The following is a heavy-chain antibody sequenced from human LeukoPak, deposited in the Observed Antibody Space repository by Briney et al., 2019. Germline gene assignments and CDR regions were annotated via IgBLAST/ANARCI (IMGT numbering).Heavy chain of an antibody. J-gene: IGHJ4*02. CDR3: ARDSAGYSGQMGY. CDR1: GFTFSSYS. Sequence: GGSLRLSCAASGFTFSSYSMNWVRQAPGKGLEWGSSISSSSSYIYYADSVKGRFTISRDNAKNSLYLQMNSLRAEDTAVYYCARDSAGYSGQMGYWGQGTLVTVSS. V-gene: IGHV3-21*01. D-gene: IGHD5-12*01. CDR2: ISSSSSYI.